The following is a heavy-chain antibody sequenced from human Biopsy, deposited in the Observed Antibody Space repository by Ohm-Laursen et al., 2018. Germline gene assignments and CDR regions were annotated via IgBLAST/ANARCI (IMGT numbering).Heavy chain of an antibody. CDR2: ILPPFRTT. V-gene: IGHV1-69*06. D-gene: IGHD3-3*01. CDR1: GGTFNNYP. J-gene: IGHJ4*02. Sequence: ASVKVSCKASGGTFNNYPLSWVRKAPGQGLEWMGGILPPFRTTHYAQKFQGRVSITADKSTTTAYMELSNLKSEDTAVYYCATPFQYYDSWGGYPPFDHWGQGTLVTVSS. CDR3: ATPFQYYDSWGGYPPFDH.